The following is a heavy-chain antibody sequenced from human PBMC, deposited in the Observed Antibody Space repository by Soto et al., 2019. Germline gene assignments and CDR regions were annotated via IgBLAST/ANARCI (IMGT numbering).Heavy chain of an antibody. CDR3: ARQETASGSQYLRPFGH. CDR1: GASVRSSRFY. V-gene: IGHV4-39*01. J-gene: IGHJ4*02. D-gene: IGHD2-21*02. CDR2: IVSSGAM. Sequence: SETLSLTCSVSGASVRSSRFYWGWIRQTPGKGLEWIGSIVSSGAMHPNPSLRSRIDISLDSSQNKLSLDLFSVTAADTSVYYCARQETASGSQYLRPFGHWGQGILVTVSS.